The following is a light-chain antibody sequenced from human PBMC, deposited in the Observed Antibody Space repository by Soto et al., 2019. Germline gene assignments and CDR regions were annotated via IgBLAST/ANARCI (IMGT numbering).Light chain of an antibody. CDR3: SSHTSITLVV. CDR1: SSDIGAYNY. V-gene: IGLV2-14*01. CDR2: DVS. J-gene: IGLJ2*01. Sequence: QSVLTQPASVSGSPGQSITISCAGTSSDIGAYNYVSWYQQYPGKAPKLMIHDVSNRPSGVSNRFSGSKSGNTASLTISGLQAEDEADYYCSSHTSITLVVFVGGTKVTVL.